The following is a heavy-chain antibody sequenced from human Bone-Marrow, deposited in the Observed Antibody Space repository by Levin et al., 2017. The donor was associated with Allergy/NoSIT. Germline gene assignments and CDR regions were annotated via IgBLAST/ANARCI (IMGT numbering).Heavy chain of an antibody. CDR2: ISSTTKYI. CDR1: GFTFDSYA. V-gene: IGHV3-21*06. Sequence: GESLKISCAASGFTFDSYAMNWVRHSAGKGLEWVASISSTTKYIHYANAVKGRFTISRDNTRNSFSLQMNSLRLEDTAVYFCARGRQLYGDLKMGANGFYFDYWGLGTLVTVSS. D-gene: IGHD4-17*01. CDR3: ARGRQLYGDLKMGANGFYFDY. J-gene: IGHJ4*02.